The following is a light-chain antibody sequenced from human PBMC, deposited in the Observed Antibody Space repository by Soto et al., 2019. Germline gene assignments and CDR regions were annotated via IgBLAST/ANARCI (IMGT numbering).Light chain of an antibody. J-gene: IGKJ1*01. CDR2: KAS. V-gene: IGKV1-5*03. Sequence: DIEMTQSTSTLSASVGDRVTITCRASQSISSWLAWYQQKPGKAPKLLIYKASSLESGVPSRFSGSGSGTEFTLTISSLQPDDFATYYCQQYNSWWTFGQGSK. CDR3: QQYNSWWT. CDR1: QSISSW.